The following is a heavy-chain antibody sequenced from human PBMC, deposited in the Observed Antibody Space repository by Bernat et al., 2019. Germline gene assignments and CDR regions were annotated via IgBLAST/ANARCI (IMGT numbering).Heavy chain of an antibody. Sequence: QVQLQQSGPGLVKPSQTLSLTCAISGDSVSSNNAAWNWIRQSPSRGLEWLGRTYSRSKWYNDYAVSVRSRITISPDTSKNQFSLHLNSVTPEDTAVYYCARGNVAMPGTPSYYFDYWGQGTLVTVSS. J-gene: IGHJ4*02. V-gene: IGHV6-1*01. D-gene: IGHD6-19*01. CDR2: TYSRSKWYN. CDR1: GDSVSSNNAA. CDR3: ARGNVAMPGTPSYYFDY.